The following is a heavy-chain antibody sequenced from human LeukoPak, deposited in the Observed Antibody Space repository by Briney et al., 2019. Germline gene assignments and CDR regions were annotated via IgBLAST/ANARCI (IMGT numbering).Heavy chain of an antibody. CDR2: IFGSGGSP. J-gene: IGHJ4*02. CDR3: GKTTVGYSSGRYPGWPVDY. CDR1: GFTFNSYA. D-gene: IGHD2-15*01. Sequence: GGSLRLSCAASGFTFNSYAMYWVRQAPGKGLEWISGIFGSGGSPHYADSVKGRFTISRDNSQEIVYLQLDSLRVEDTALYYCGKTTVGYSSGRYPGWPVDYWGQGALVSVSS. V-gene: IGHV3-23*01.